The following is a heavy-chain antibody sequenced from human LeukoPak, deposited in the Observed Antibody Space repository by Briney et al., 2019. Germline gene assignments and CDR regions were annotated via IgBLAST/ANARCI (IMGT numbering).Heavy chain of an antibody. V-gene: IGHV3-74*03. Sequence: TGGSLRLSCAASGSIFINYWMHWVRHAPGEGLVWVACINSDGRSTTFADSVKGRFTISRDNAKNSLYLQMNSLRAEDTAVYYCARDKTDYDYVWGSYRPMDYWGQGTLVTVSS. CDR3: ARDKTDYDYVWGSYRPMDY. D-gene: IGHD3-16*02. CDR2: INSDGRST. J-gene: IGHJ4*02. CDR1: GSIFINYW.